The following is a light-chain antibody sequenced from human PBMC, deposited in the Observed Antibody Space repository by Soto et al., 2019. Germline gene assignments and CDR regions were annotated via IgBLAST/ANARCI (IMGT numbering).Light chain of an antibody. J-gene: IGKJ3*01. Sequence: DIQMTQSPTSLSASVGDRVTITCRASQGIGIYLAWDQQKPGKAPKLLLYAASTLQSGVPYRFSGSGSGTDFTLTISSLQPEDVATYYCQKYNGAPFTFGPGTKVYIK. V-gene: IGKV1-27*01. CDR1: QGIGIY. CDR3: QKYNGAPFT. CDR2: AAS.